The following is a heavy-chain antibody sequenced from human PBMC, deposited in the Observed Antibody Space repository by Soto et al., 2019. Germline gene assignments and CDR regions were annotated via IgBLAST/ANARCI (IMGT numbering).Heavy chain of an antibody. J-gene: IGHJ6*02. CDR2: IYHSGST. V-gene: IGHV4-4*02. CDR3: ARVSGSYYYGMDV. D-gene: IGHD1-26*01. CDR1: GGSIGGSNG. Sequence: PSETLSLTCAVSGGSIGGSNGWSWVRQPPGKGLEWIGEIYHSGSTNYNPSLKSRVTISVDKSKNQFSLKLSSVTAADTAVYYCARVSGSYYYGMDVWGQGITVTVSS.